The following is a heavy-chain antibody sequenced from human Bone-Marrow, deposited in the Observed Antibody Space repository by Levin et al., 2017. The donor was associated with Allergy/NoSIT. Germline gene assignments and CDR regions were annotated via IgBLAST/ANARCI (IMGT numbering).Heavy chain of an antibody. CDR2: LYQGGST. Sequence: SCAVSGASMSTGGHSWGWIRQPPGKGLEWIGNLYQGGSTYYNPSLKSRVTISVDTSKNHFSLHLRSVTAADTAVYFCAKRSPGFGDAFDVWGQGTMVTVSS. D-gene: IGHD3-10*01. J-gene: IGHJ3*01. CDR3: AKRSPGFGDAFDV. V-gene: IGHV4-30-2*01. CDR1: GASMSTGGHS.